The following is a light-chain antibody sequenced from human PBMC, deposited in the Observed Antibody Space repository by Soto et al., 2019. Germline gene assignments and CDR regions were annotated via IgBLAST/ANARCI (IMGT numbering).Light chain of an antibody. Sequence: EIVLTQSPDTLSLSSGERATLSCRASQRISNYYLAWYHQKPGQAPRLLIYGASSRATGVPDRFSGSGYGTDFTLTISRLEPEDFAVYYCQQYGSSPLTFGGGTKVEIK. CDR2: GAS. J-gene: IGKJ4*01. CDR1: QRISNYY. CDR3: QQYGSSPLT. V-gene: IGKV3-20*01.